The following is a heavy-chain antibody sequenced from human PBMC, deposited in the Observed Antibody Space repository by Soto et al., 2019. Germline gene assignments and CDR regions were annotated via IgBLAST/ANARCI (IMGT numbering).Heavy chain of an antibody. CDR1: GGSVSSGGYS. Sequence: PSETLSLTCAVSGGSVSSGGYSWSWIRQPPGKGLEWIGYMFHSGSTYYNPSLKSRVTISVDRSKNQFSLKLSSVTAADTAVYYCARAGASGSYYSAFDIWGQGTMVT. V-gene: IGHV4-30-2*01. CDR2: MFHSGST. J-gene: IGHJ3*02. CDR3: ARAGASGSYYSAFDI. D-gene: IGHD3-10*01.